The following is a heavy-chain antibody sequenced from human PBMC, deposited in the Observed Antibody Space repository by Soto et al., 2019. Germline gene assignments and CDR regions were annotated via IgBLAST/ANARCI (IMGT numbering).Heavy chain of an antibody. CDR3: ARGVTIFGVISPPGY. Sequence: QVQLVESGGGVLQPGRSLRLSCAASGFTFSSYAMHWVRQAPGKGLEWVAVISYDGSNKYYANSVKGRFTISRDNSKNSLYLQMNSLRAEDTAVYYCARGVTIFGVISPPGYWCQGTLITVSS. J-gene: IGHJ4*02. CDR2: ISYDGSNK. CDR1: GFTFSSYA. V-gene: IGHV3-30-3*01. D-gene: IGHD3-3*01.